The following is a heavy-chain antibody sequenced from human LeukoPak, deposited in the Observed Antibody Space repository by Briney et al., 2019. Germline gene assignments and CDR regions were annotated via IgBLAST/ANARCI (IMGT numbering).Heavy chain of an antibody. V-gene: IGHV1-8*01. CDR3: ARGGDYYDSSGYYYNLAFDI. J-gene: IGHJ3*02. D-gene: IGHD3-22*01. CDR1: GYTFTSYD. CDR2: MNPNSGNT. Sequence: ASVKVSCKASGYTFTSYDINWVRQATGQGLEWMGWMNPNSGNTGYAQKFQGRVTMTRNTSISTAYMELSSLRSEDTAVYYCARGGDYYDSSGYYYNLAFDIWGQGTMVTVSS.